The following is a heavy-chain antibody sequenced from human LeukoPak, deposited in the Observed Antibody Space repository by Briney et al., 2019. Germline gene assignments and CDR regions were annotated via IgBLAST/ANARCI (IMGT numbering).Heavy chain of an antibody. CDR3: AKQGNVLVAGIDY. V-gene: IGHV3-30*18. D-gene: IGHD2-21*01. CDR2: ISYDGSRS. CDR1: GVTFSING. J-gene: IGHJ4*02. Sequence: GGSLRLSCAASGVTFSINGMNWARQAPGKGLEWLATISYDGSRSYYADSVEGRFSISRDNCKNTLYLQMNSLRAEDTAVYYCAKQGNVLVAGIDYWGQGTLVTVSS.